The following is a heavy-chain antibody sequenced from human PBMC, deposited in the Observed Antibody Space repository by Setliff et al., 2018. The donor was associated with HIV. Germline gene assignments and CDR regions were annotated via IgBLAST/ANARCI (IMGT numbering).Heavy chain of an antibody. CDR2: IYSGGSST. CDR1: GLTFSRYA. Sequence: GGSLRLSCAASGLTFSRYAMSWVRQAPGKGLEWVSIIYSGGSSTYYADSVKGRFTISRDNSKNTLYLQMNSLRAEDTAVYYCVRDPTLDILTGPYFDYWGQGTLVTVSS. D-gene: IGHD3-9*01. J-gene: IGHJ4*02. V-gene: IGHV3-23*03. CDR3: VRDPTLDILTGPYFDY.